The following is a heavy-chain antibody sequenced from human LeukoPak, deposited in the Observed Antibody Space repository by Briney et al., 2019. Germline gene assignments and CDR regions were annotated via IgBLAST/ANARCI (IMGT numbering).Heavy chain of an antibody. CDR2: IYYSGST. Sequence: SETLSLTCTVSGGSISSGGYYWSWIRQRPGKGLEWIGYIYYSGSTYYNPSLKSRVTISVDTSKNPFSLKLSSVTAADTAVYYCARDGGYSYGYGVTFFDYWGQGTLVTVSS. CDR1: GGSISSGGYY. V-gene: IGHV4-31*03. D-gene: IGHD5-18*01. CDR3: ARDGGYSYGYGVTFFDY. J-gene: IGHJ4*02.